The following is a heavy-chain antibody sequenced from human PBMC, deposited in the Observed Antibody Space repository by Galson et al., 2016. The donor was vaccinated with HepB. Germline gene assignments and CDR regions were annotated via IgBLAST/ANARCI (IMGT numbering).Heavy chain of an antibody. Sequence: LRLSCAASGFTFSDYPMTWFRQAPGKGLEWVSGISGRGGSTYYADSVKGRLTISRDNPKNMVYLQIHSLRVEDTAVYFCAEDRYCGGGACSWAYFDLWGPGIQVTVSS. CDR2: ISGRGGST. D-gene: IGHD2-15*01. V-gene: IGHV3-23*01. CDR3: AEDRYCGGGACSWAYFDL. CDR1: GFTFSDYP. J-gene: IGHJ4*02.